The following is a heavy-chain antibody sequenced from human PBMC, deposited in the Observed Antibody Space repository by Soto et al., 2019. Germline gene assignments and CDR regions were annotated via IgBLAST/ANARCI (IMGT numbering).Heavy chain of an antibody. D-gene: IGHD6-13*01. V-gene: IGHV3-49*03. J-gene: IGHJ4*02. CDR1: GFTFGGYY. CDR3: TRKGESSSWYVFDY. Sequence: GGSLRLSCTASGFTFGGYYMSWFRQAPGKGLEWVGFIRSRAYGGTTEYAASLKGRFTISRDDSKSIAYLQMNSLKTEDTAVYYRTRKGESSSWYVFDYWGQGTLVTVSS. CDR2: IRSRAYGGTT.